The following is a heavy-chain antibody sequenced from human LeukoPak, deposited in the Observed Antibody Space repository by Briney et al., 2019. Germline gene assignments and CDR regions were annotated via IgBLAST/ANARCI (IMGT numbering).Heavy chain of an antibody. CDR1: GFTFSSYA. CDR3: AKARDGYKSALFDY. V-gene: IGHV3-23*01. D-gene: IGHD5-24*01. Sequence: GGSLRLSCAASGFTFSSYAMSWVRQAPGKGLEWVSAISGSAGSTYYADSVKGRFTISRDNSKNTLYLQMNSLRAEDTAVYYCAKARDGYKSALFDYWGQGTLVTVSS. CDR2: ISGSAGST. J-gene: IGHJ4*02.